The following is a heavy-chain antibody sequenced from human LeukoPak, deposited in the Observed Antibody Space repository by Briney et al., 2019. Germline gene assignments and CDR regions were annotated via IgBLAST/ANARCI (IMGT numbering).Heavy chain of an antibody. J-gene: IGHJ2*01. CDR3: ARESGSYSGWYFDL. V-gene: IGHV1-2*04. CDR2: INPNSGGT. CDR1: GYTFTGYY. Sequence: ASVKVSCKASGYTFTGYYMHWVRQAPGQGLEWMGWINPNSGGTNYAQKFQGWVTMTRDTSISTAYMELSRLRSDDTAVYYCARESGSYSGWYFDLWGRGTLVTVSS. D-gene: IGHD1-26*01.